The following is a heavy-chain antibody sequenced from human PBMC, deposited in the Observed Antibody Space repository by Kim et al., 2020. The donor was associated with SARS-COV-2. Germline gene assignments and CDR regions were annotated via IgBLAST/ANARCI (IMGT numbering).Heavy chain of an antibody. CDR3: ARGRDKYWGN. Sequence: SETLSLTCAVYGGSFSGYYWSWIRQPPGKGLEWIGEINASGKTNYNPSLKSRVTISVDTSKNQFSLQLTSVTAADTAAYYCARGRDKYWGNWGQGTLVTVSS. CDR2: INASGKT. J-gene: IGHJ4*02. V-gene: IGHV4-34*01. D-gene: IGHD2-8*02. CDR1: GGSFSGYY.